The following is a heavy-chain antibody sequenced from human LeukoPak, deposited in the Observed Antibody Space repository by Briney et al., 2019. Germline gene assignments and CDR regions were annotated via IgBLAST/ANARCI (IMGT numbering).Heavy chain of an antibody. J-gene: IGHJ3*02. Sequence: KSSETLSLTCTVSGGSISSYYWSWIRQPPGKGLEWIGYIYYSGSTNYNPSLKSRVTISVDTSKNQFSLNLSSVTAADTAVYYCAASIAAAGRLGVFDIWGQGTMVTVSS. CDR3: AASIAAAGRLGVFDI. D-gene: IGHD6-13*01. CDR2: IYYSGST. CDR1: GGSISSYY. V-gene: IGHV4-59*12.